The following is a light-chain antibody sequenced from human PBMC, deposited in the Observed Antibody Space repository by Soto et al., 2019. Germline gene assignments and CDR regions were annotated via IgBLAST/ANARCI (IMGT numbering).Light chain of an antibody. CDR1: SSDVGGYNY. J-gene: IGLJ2*01. CDR3: CSYAGTYSPV. V-gene: IGLV2-11*01. Sequence: QSALTQPPSASGSPGQSVTISCTGTSSDVGGYNYVSWYQHNPGRGPRLMIFDVSARPSGVPDRFSGSKSGNTASLTISGLQAEDEADYYCCSYAGTYSPVFGGGTKLTVL. CDR2: DVS.